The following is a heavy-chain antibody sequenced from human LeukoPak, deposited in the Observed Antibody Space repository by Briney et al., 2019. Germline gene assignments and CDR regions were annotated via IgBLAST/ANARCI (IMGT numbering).Heavy chain of an antibody. CDR3: ARATDNWNYYDY. Sequence: ASVKVSCKASGYTFTGYYMHWVRQAPGQGLEWMGWINPNSGGTNYAQKFQGRVTMTRDTSISTAYMELSRLRSGDTAVYYCARATDNWNYYDYWGQGTLVTVSS. V-gene: IGHV1-2*02. D-gene: IGHD1-20*01. J-gene: IGHJ4*02. CDR1: GYTFTGYY. CDR2: INPNSGGT.